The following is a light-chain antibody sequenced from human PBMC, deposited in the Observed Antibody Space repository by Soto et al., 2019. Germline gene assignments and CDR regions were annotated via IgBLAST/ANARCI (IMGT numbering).Light chain of an antibody. Sequence: QSALTQPPSVSGSPGQSVTISCTGTSSDVGSYNRVSWYQQPPGTAPKVMIYDVSNRPSGVPDRFSGSTSGNTASLTISGLQAEDESDYYCSSYTRSSTYVFGTGTKLTVL. CDR2: DVS. CDR1: SSDVGSYNR. V-gene: IGLV2-18*02. J-gene: IGLJ1*01. CDR3: SSYTRSSTYV.